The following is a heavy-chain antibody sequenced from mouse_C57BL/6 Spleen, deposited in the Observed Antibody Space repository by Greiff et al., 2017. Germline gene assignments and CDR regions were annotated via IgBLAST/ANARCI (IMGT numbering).Heavy chain of an antibody. CDR1: GYTFTSYW. J-gene: IGHJ2*01. CDR2: INPSNGGT. V-gene: IGHV1-53*01. CDR3: ASYGYDKGYYFDY. Sequence: QVQLQQPGTELVKPGASVKLSCKASGYTFTSYWMHWVKPRPGQGLEWIGNINPSNGGTNYNEKFKSKATLPVDKSSSTAYMQLSSLTSEDSAVYYCASYGYDKGYYFDYWGQGTTLTVSS. D-gene: IGHD2-2*01.